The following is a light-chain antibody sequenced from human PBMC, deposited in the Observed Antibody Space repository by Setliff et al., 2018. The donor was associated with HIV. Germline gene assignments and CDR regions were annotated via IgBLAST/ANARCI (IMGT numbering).Light chain of an antibody. CDR3: CSYAGSNTFYV. CDR2: KND. Sequence: QSVLTQPPSASGTPGQRVTISCSGSSSNIGSNTVTWYQQLPGTAPKLLIYKNDQRPSGVPDRFSGSKSGTSASLAISGLQSGDEADYYCCSYAGSNTFYVFGTGTK. CDR1: SSNIGSNT. V-gene: IGLV1-44*01. J-gene: IGLJ1*01.